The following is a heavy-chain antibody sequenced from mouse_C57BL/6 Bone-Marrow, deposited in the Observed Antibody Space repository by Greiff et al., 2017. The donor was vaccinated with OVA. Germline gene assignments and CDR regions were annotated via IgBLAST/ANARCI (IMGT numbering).Heavy chain of an antibody. CDR2: IYPGDGDT. Sequence: VQRVESGPELVKPGASVKISCKASGYAFSSSWMNWVKQRPGKGLEWIGRIYPGDGDTNYNGKFKGKATLTADKSSSTAYMQLSSLTSEDSAVYFCAKLDLFAYWGQGTLVTVSA. CDR3: AKLDLFAY. V-gene: IGHV1-82*01. CDR1: GYAFSSSW. J-gene: IGHJ3*01. D-gene: IGHD4-1*01.